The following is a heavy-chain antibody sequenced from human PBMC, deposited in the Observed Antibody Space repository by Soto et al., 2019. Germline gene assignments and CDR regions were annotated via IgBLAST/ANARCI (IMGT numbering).Heavy chain of an antibody. CDR3: ARGRGDYVWGSYRLYYFDY. D-gene: IGHD3-16*02. J-gene: IGHJ4*02. V-gene: IGHV1-69*01. CDR2: IIPIFGTA. Sequence: QVQLVQSGAEVKKPGSSVKVSCKASGGTFSSYAISWVRQAPGQGLEWMGGIIPIFGTANYAQKFQGRVTITADESTSKAYMELSSLRSEDTAVYYCARGRGDYVWGSYRLYYFDYWGQGTLVTVSS. CDR1: GGTFSSYA.